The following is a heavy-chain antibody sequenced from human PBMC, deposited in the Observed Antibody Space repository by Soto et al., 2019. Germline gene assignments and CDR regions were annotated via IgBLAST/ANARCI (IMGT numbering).Heavy chain of an antibody. Sequence: SETLSLTCTVSGGCISSGDYYWSWIRQPPGKGLEWIGYIYYSGSTYYNPSLESRVTISVDTSKNQFSLKLSSVTAADTAVYYCPRIRGVISYRFDPWPQETTGTVSS. CDR3: PRIRGVISYRFDP. J-gene: IGHJ5*02. CDR2: IYYSGST. D-gene: IGHD3-10*01. V-gene: IGHV4-30-4*01. CDR1: GGCISSGDYY.